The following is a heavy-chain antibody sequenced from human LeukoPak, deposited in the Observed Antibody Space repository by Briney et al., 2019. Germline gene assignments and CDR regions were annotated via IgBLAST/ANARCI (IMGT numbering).Heavy chain of an antibody. Sequence: RIDPSDSYTNYSPSFQGHVTISADKSISTAYLQWSSLKASDTAMYYCARTFTRRRAYFDYWGQGTLVTVSS. J-gene: IGHJ4*02. V-gene: IGHV5-10-1*01. CDR3: ARTFTRRRAYFDY. CDR2: IDPSDSYT. D-gene: IGHD3-16*01.